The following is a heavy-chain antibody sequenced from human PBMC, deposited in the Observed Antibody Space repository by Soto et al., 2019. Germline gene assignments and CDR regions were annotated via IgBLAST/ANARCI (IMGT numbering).Heavy chain of an antibody. V-gene: IGHV5-10-1*01. CDR1: GYSFTSYW. J-gene: IGHJ6*02. CDR2: IDPSDSYT. CDR3: ARHYGGILDYYYGMDV. D-gene: IGHD3-16*01. Sequence: PGESLKISCKGSGYSFTSYWISWVRQMPGKGLEWMGRIDPSDSYTNYSPSFQGHVTISADKSISTAYLQWSSLKASDTAMYYCARHYGGILDYYYGMDVWGQGTTVTVS.